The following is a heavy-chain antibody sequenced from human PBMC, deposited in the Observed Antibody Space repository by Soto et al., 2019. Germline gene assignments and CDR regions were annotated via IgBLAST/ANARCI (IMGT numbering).Heavy chain of an antibody. CDR3: TTEMRHTSGWYGAFDI. Sequence: DVQLVESGGGLVQPGGSLRLSCAASGLTFSNAWMSWVRQAPGKGLEWVGRFKSKGDGGVADYPAPVKGRFTMSRDESKNTVYLQMNSLNTEDTAVYFCTTEMRHTSGWYGAFDIWGQGTTVTVSS. V-gene: IGHV3-15*01. J-gene: IGHJ3*02. CDR1: GLTFSNAW. D-gene: IGHD6-19*01. CDR2: FKSKGDGGVA.